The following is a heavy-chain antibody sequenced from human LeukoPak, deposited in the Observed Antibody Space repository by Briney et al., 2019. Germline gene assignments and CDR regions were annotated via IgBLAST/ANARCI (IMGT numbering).Heavy chain of an antibody. D-gene: IGHD6-13*01. CDR1: GGTFSSYA. Sequence: GASVKVSCKASGGTFSSYAISWVRQAPGQGLEWMGGIIPIFGTANYAQKFQGRVTITADKSMSTAYMELSSLRSEDTAVYYCARGGSAAAGTFPLDYWGQGTLVTVSS. V-gene: IGHV1-69*06. CDR2: IIPIFGTA. J-gene: IGHJ4*02. CDR3: ARGGSAAAGTFPLDY.